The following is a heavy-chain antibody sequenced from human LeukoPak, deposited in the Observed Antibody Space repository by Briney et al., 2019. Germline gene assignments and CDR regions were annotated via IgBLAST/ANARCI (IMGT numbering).Heavy chain of an antibody. CDR2: IYYSGST. D-gene: IGHD6-19*01. J-gene: IGHJ6*02. CDR3: ARSGWISYYYYYGMDV. V-gene: IGHV4-61*01. CDR1: GGSVSSGSYY. Sequence: SETVPLTCTVSGGSVSSGSYYWSWIRQPPGKGLEWIGYIYYSGSTNYNPSLKSRVTISVDTSKNQFSLKLSSVTAADTAVYYCARSGWISYYYYYGMDVWGQGTTVTVSS.